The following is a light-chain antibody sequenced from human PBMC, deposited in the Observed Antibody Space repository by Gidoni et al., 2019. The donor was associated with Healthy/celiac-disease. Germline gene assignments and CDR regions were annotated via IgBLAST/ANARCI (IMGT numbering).Light chain of an antibody. Sequence: DIQMTLSPSSLSASVGDRVTITCQASQDISNYLNWYQQKPGKAPKLLIYDASNLETGVPSRFSGSGSGTDFTFTISSLQPEDIATYYCQQYDNPSLTFGGGTKVEIK. V-gene: IGKV1-33*01. CDR3: QQYDNPSLT. CDR2: DAS. J-gene: IGKJ4*01. CDR1: QDISNY.